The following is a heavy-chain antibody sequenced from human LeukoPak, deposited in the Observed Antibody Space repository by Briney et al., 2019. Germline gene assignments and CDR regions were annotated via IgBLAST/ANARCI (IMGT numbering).Heavy chain of an antibody. D-gene: IGHD3-22*01. CDR2: IYPGDSDT. V-gene: IGHV5-51*01. CDR1: GYSFTSYW. Sequence: GESLKISCKGSGYSFTSYWSGWVRQMPGKGLEWMGIIYPGDSDTRYSPSFQGQVPISADKSISTAYLQWSSLKASDTAMYYGARRGYDRSGYYYHIDYWGQGTLVAVSS. CDR3: ARRGYDRSGYYYHIDY. J-gene: IGHJ4*02.